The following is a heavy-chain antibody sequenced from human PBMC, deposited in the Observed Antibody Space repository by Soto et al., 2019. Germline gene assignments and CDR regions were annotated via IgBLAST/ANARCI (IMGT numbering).Heavy chain of an antibody. D-gene: IGHD2-8*02. Sequence: SETLSLTCTVSGGSISSSSYYWGWIRQPPGKGLEWIGSIYYSGSTNYNQSLQSRVTISVDTSKNQFSLKLTSVTAVDTAVYYCARDKITGLFDDWGQGTLVTVSS. CDR2: IYYSGST. V-gene: IGHV4-39*07. CDR3: ARDKITGLFDD. CDR1: GGSISSSSYY. J-gene: IGHJ4*02.